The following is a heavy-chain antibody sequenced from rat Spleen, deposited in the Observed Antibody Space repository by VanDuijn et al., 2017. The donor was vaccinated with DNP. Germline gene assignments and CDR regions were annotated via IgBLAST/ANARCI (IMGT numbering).Heavy chain of an antibody. J-gene: IGHJ2*01. CDR2: INYSGST. D-gene: IGHD1-3*01. CDR1: GFSITSNY. CDR3: ARMHYGLDY. V-gene: IGHV3-1*01. Sequence: EVQLQESGPGLVKPSQSLSLTCSVTGFSITSNYWGWIRKLPGNKMEWIGYINYSGSTGYNPSLKSRISIIRDTSKNQFFLQVNSVTTADTATYYCARMHYGLDYWGQGVMVTVSS.